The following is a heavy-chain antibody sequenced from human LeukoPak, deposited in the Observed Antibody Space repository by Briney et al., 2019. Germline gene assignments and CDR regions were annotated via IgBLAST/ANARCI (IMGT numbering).Heavy chain of an antibody. CDR3: ARSSKAESTRYSSGWYSGPPYYYGMDV. V-gene: IGHV3-74*01. J-gene: IGHJ6*02. CDR2: INSDGSST. CDR1: GFTFSSYW. Sequence: PGGSLRLSCAASGFTFSSYWMHWVRQVPGKGLVWVSRINSDGSSTSYADSVKGRFTISRDKAKNSLYLQMNSLRAEDTAVYYCARSSKAESTRYSSGWYSGPPYYYGMDVWGQGTTVTVSS. D-gene: IGHD6-19*01.